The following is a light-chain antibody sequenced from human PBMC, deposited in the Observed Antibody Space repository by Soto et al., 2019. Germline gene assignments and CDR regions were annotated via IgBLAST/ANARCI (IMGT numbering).Light chain of an antibody. Sequence: QSVLTQPPSVSAAAGQRITISCSVSTSKIGTTYISWYQHLPGRAPRVLIYDNNKRPSGIPDRFSGSKSGASPTLDITGLQTGDEGDYYCGTWDSSLSAVVFGGGTKVTVL. CDR2: DNN. J-gene: IGLJ2*01. V-gene: IGLV1-51*01. CDR3: GTWDSSLSAVV. CDR1: TSKIGTTY.